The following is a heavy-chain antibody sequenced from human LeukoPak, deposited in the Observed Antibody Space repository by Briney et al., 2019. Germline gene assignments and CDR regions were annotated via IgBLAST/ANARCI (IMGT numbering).Heavy chain of an antibody. J-gene: IGHJ4*02. Sequence: GGPLKISCQGSGSRFTSYWIGWVRQLPGKGLEWMGIIYPGDSDTRYSPSFQGQVTISADKSISTAYLQWSSLKASDTAMYYCARHPADFMGIEYYFDYGGQGTLVTVSS. V-gene: IGHV5-51*01. CDR1: GSRFTSYW. D-gene: IGHD7-27*01. CDR2: IYPGDSDT. CDR3: ARHPADFMGIEYYFDY.